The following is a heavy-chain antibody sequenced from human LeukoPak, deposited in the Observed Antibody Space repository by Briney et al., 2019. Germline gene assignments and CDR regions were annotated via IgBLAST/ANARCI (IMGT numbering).Heavy chain of an antibody. CDR3: AKSSFGYYYYYMDV. CDR2: ISYDGSNK. CDR1: GFTFSSYG. V-gene: IGHV3-30*18. J-gene: IGHJ6*03. Sequence: GGSLRLSCAASGFTFSSYGMHWVRQAPGKGLEWVAVISYDGSNKYYADSVKGRFTISRDNSKNTLYLQMNSLRAEDTAVYCCAKSSFGYYYYYMDVWGKGTTVTVSS. D-gene: IGHD3-10*01.